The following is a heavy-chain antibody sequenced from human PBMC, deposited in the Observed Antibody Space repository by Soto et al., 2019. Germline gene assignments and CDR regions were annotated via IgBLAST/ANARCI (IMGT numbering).Heavy chain of an antibody. CDR2: TYYRSKWYY. J-gene: IGHJ4*02. V-gene: IGHV6-1*01. CDR3: ARDPGYSLDY. D-gene: IGHD5-18*01. CDR1: EENFSYESAA. Sequence: SQALTRTWAISEENFSYESAAWNWKRKSPSRGLEWLGRTYYRSKWYYDYADSVKSRITINSDTSNNQFSFQLNSVTPEDTSVYYCARDPGYSLDYCGQGTLVTVSS.